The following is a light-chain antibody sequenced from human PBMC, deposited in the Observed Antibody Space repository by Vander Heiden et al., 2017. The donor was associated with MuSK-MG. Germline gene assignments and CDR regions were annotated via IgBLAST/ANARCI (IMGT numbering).Light chain of an antibody. J-gene: IGKJ2*01. CDR2: VAS. CDR3: HQCYNSPYT. Sequence: QLAQSPYSLCASVGDRVTITCPASQSISSYLNWYQQKPGKAPKALIYVASSLHSGVPSRFSGSGSGTDFTLTISSLQPEDFAIYFCHQCYNSPYTFGQGTKLEIK. V-gene: IGKV1-39*01. CDR1: QSISSY.